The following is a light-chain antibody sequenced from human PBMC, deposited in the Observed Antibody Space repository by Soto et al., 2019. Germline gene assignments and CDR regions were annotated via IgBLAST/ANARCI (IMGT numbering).Light chain of an antibody. CDR3: SSYTSSSTVV. Sequence: QSALTQPASVSGSPGQSITISCTGTSSDVGGYNYVSWYQQSPGKAPKLIIYDVSYRPSGVSNRFSASKSGNTASLTISGLQAEDVADYYCSSYTSSSTVVFGGGTKLTVL. V-gene: IGLV2-14*01. CDR1: SSDVGGYNY. J-gene: IGLJ2*01. CDR2: DVS.